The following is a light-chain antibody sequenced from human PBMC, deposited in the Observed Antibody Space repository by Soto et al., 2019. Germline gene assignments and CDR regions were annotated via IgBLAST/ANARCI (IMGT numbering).Light chain of an antibody. J-gene: IGLJ2*01. CDR1: SSDVGSHNF. CDR2: EVS. CDR3: HSYVGSIS. V-gene: IGLV2-23*02. Sequence: QSALTQPASVSGSPGQSITISCTGTSSDVGSHNFVSWYQQHPGKAPELIIYEVSTRPSGVSYRFSGSKSGNTASLTISGLQAEDEADYYCHSYVGSISFGGGTKVTVL.